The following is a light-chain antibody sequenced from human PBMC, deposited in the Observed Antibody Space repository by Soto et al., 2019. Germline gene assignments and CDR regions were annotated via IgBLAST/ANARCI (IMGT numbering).Light chain of an antibody. CDR1: QGISSY. Sequence: DIQLTQSPSFLSASVGDRVTITCRASQGISSYLAWYQQKPGKAPKLLIYAASTLQSGVPSRFSGSGSGTEFTLTISSLQPEDFATYYCQQSHGIPYTFGQGTKLEIK. V-gene: IGKV1-9*01. CDR3: QQSHGIPYT. J-gene: IGKJ2*01. CDR2: AAS.